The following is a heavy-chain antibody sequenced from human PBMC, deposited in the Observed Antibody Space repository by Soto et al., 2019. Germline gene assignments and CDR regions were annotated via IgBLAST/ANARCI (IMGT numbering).Heavy chain of an antibody. CDR3: AREPRSSYFDY. Sequence: SETLSLTCAVYGGFVSSGSYYWSWIRQHPGKGLEWIGEMNHSGGTYFNPSLKSRVTISVDTSKNQFSLKLSSVTAADTAVYYCAREPRSSYFDYWGQGTLVTVSS. V-gene: IGHV4-31*11. CDR2: MNHSGGT. CDR1: GGFVSSGSYY. J-gene: IGHJ4*02.